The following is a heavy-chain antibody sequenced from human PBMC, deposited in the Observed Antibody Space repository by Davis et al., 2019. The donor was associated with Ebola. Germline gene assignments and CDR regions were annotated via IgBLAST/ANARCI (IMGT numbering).Heavy chain of an antibody. Sequence: AASVKVSCKASGYTFTSYGISWVRQAPGQGLEWMGWISGYKGKTDYEENFQGRVTMTVDTSTSTAYMELSSLTSEDTAVYFCARERNSLGSDFWGRGTLISVSS. CDR1: GYTFTSYG. CDR2: ISGYKGKT. J-gene: IGHJ4*02. D-gene: IGHD5-18*01. CDR3: ARERNSLGSDF. V-gene: IGHV1-18*04.